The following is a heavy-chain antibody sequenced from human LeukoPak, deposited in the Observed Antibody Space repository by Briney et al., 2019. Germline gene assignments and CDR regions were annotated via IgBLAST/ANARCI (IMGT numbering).Heavy chain of an antibody. CDR1: GDSISSYD. V-gene: IGHV4-59*05. J-gene: IGHJ4*02. CDR2: IYYSGST. Sequence: SESLYLTCTVSGDSISSYDCNWIRQPTGKGLEWIGRIYYSGSTYYNPSLKSRVTISVDTSKNQFSLKLSSVTAADTAVYYCARRDYGDYFRVLYYFDYWGQGTLVTVSS. D-gene: IGHD4-17*01. CDR3: ARRDYGDYFRVLYYFDY.